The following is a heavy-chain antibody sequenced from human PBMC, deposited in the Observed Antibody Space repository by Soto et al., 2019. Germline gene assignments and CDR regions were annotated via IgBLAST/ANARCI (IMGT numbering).Heavy chain of an antibody. D-gene: IGHD2-15*01. Sequence: GGSLRLSCAASGFTFSSYGMHWVRQAPGKGLEWVAVISYDGSNKYYADSVKGRFTISRDNSKNTLYLQMNSLRAEDTAVYYCAKVPVHPAAGMQYYYYGMDVWGQGTRVTVS. CDR3: AKVPVHPAAGMQYYYYGMDV. CDR2: ISYDGSNK. CDR1: GFTFSSYG. V-gene: IGHV3-30*18. J-gene: IGHJ6*02.